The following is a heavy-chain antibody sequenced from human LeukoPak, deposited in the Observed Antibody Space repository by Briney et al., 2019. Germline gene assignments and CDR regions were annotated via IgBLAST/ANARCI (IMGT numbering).Heavy chain of an antibody. V-gene: IGHV3-66*01. CDR1: GFTVSNNY. J-gene: IGHJ4*02. Sequence: GGSLTLSCAASGFTVSNNYMSWVRQAPGKGLEWVSVIYSGGSTYYADTVKGRFTISRDNSRNTMYLQMNSLRAEDTAVYYCARRATANSGYHFDYWGQGTLVTVSS. CDR2: IYSGGST. D-gene: IGHD3-22*01. CDR3: ARRATANSGYHFDY.